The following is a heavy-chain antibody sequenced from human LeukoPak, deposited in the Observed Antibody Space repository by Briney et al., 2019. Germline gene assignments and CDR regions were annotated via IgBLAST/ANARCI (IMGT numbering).Heavy chain of an antibody. V-gene: IGHV3-53*01. CDR1: GFTVSSNY. D-gene: IGHD6-13*01. CDR3: AKEGSSWYPYYFDY. Sequence: GGSLRLSCIASGFTVSSNYMTWVRQAPGKGLQWVSIIYNGGHTYYADSVKGRFTISRDNSKNTVYLQMNSLRAEDTAVYYCAKEGSSWYPYYFDYWGQGTLVTVSS. J-gene: IGHJ4*02. CDR2: IYNGGHT.